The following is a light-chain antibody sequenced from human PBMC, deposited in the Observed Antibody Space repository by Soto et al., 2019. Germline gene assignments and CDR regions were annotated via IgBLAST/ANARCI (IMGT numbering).Light chain of an antibody. CDR3: SSYTSSSSWV. V-gene: IGLV2-14*03. J-gene: IGLJ7*01. CDR1: SSDVGIYNS. Sequence: QSVLTQPASVSGSPGQSITFSGTGTSSDVGIYNSVSWYQQHPGKAPKLIIYDVTNRPSGVSNRFSGSKSGNTASLTISGLQAEDEADYYCSSYTSSSSWVFGGGTQLTVL. CDR2: DVT.